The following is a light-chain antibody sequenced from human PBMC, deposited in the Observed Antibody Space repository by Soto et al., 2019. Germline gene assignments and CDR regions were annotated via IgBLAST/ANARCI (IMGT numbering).Light chain of an antibody. CDR2: GAS. Sequence: EIVLTQSPGTLSLSPGERASPSCRASQRISSTFLAWYQQKPGQAPRLLIYGASSRATGIPDRFSGSGSGTDFTLTISRLEAEDFAMYYCQQCGGSPTFGQGTKVEVK. CDR1: QRISSTF. J-gene: IGKJ1*01. CDR3: QQCGGSPT. V-gene: IGKV3-20*01.